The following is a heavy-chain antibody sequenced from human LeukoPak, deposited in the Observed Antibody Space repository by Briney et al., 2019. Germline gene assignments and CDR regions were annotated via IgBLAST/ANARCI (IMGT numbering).Heavy chain of an antibody. V-gene: IGHV4-4*07. Sequence: SETLSLTCTVSGCSISSYYWSWIRQPAGKGLEWIGRIYTSGSTNYNPSLKSRVTMSVDTSKDQFSLKLSSVTAADTAVYYCAREDDIPGYYYYMDVWGKGTTVTVSS. CDR1: GCSISSYY. D-gene: IGHD3-9*01. CDR3: AREDDIPGYYYYMDV. J-gene: IGHJ6*03. CDR2: IYTSGST.